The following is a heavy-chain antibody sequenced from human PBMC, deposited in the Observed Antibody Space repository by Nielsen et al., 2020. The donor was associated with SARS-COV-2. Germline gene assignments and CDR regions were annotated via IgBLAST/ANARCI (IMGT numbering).Heavy chain of an antibody. D-gene: IGHD6-19*01. CDR3: ARDREQWLVRAYYYYGMDV. CDR2: INSDSTFI. J-gene: IGHJ6*02. Sequence: WIRQPPGKGLEWVSSINSDSTFIYYADSVRGRFTIYRDNAKNSLYLQMNSLRAEDTAVYYCARDREQWLVRAYYYYGMDVWGQGTTVTVSS. V-gene: IGHV3-21*01.